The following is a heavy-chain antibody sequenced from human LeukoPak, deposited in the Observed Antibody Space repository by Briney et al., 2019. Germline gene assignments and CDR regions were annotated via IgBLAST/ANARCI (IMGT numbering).Heavy chain of an antibody. CDR3: ARRVNVVTSRIDAFDI. CDR2: IYYSGST. J-gene: IGHJ3*02. V-gene: IGHV4-59*01. D-gene: IGHD4-23*01. CDR1: GGSLSSYY. Sequence: SETLSLTCTVSGGSLSSYYWSWIRQPPGKGLEWIGYIYYSGSTNYNPSLKSRVTISVDTSKNQFSLKLSSVTAADTAVYYCARRVNVVTSRIDAFDIWGQGTMVTVSS.